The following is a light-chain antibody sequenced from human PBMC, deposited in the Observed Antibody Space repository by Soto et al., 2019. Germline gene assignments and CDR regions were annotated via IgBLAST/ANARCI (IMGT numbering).Light chain of an antibody. CDR2: DAS. Sequence: AIQLTQSPSSLSASVGDRVTITCRASQGISSALAWYQQKPGKAPKLLIYDASSLESGVPSRFSGSGSGTDFTLIISSLQPEDFATYYCQQFNSYPHDFGQGTRLEIK. CDR3: QQFNSYPHD. J-gene: IGKJ5*01. CDR1: QGISSA. V-gene: IGKV1-13*02.